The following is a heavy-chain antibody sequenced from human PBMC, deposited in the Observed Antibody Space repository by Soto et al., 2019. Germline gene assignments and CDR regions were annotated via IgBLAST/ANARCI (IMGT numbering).Heavy chain of an antibody. CDR1: GFTFSSYG. CDR2: LSYDGSNE. V-gene: IGHV3-30*18. Sequence: GGSLRLSCAASGFTFSSYGMHWVRQAPGKGLEWVTLLSYDGSNEYYADSVKGRFTISRDNSKNTLYQQMNSLRTEDTAVYYSAKDVRRAYYGMDVWGQGTRVTVSS. CDR3: AKDVRRAYYGMDV. J-gene: IGHJ6*02.